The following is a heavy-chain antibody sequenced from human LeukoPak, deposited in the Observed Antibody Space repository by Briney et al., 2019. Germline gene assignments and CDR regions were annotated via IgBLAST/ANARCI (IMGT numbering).Heavy chain of an antibody. CDR2: IRYDGSNK. D-gene: IGHD3-22*01. J-gene: IGHJ4*02. V-gene: IGHV3-30*02. Sequence: GVSLRLSCAASGFTFSDNGMHWVRQAPGKGLEWVAFIRYDGSNKYYADSVKGRFTISRDNSKNTLNLQMNSLRAEDTAVYYCAKGPTHYRVWDYYETIGLSYWGQGTLVTVSS. CDR1: GFTFSDNG. CDR3: AKGPTHYRVWDYYETIGLSY.